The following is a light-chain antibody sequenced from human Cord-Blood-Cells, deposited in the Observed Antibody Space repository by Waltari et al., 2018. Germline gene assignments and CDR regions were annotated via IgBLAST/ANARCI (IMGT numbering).Light chain of an antibody. Sequence: SYVLTQPPSVSVAPGKTARITCGGNNIGSKSVHWYQQKPGQAPVLVIYYDSDRPSGNPERCSGSNSGNTATLTISRDEAGDEADYYCQVWDSSSDHWVFGGGTKLTVL. V-gene: IGLV3-21*04. CDR2: YDS. J-gene: IGLJ3*02. CDR3: QVWDSSSDHWV. CDR1: NIGSKS.